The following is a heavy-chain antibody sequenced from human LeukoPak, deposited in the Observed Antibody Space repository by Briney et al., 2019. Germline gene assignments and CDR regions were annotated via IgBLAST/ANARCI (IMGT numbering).Heavy chain of an antibody. CDR3: AKAGAVAARGFDY. CDR1: GFTFSSYA. CDR2: ISGSGGST. D-gene: IGHD6-19*01. J-gene: IGHJ4*02. Sequence: GGSLRLSCAASGFTFSSYAMSWVRQAPGKGLEWVSAISGSGGSTYYADSVKGRFTISRDNSKNTLYLQMNSLRADDTAVYCCAKAGAVAARGFDYWGQGTLVTVSS. V-gene: IGHV3-23*01.